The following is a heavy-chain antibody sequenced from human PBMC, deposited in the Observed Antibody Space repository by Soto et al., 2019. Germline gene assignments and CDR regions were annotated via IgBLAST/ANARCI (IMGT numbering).Heavy chain of an antibody. CDR3: ARLWFGEPVDY. V-gene: IGHV4-61*08. D-gene: IGHD3-10*01. J-gene: IGHJ4*02. CDR2: IYYSGNT. Sequence: SETLSLTCAVSGGSISSGGYSWSWLRQPPGKGLEWIGYIYYSGNTNYNPSLKSRVTISVDTSKNQLSLKLSSVTAADTAVYYCARLWFGEPVDYWGQGTLVTVSS. CDR1: GGSISSGGYS.